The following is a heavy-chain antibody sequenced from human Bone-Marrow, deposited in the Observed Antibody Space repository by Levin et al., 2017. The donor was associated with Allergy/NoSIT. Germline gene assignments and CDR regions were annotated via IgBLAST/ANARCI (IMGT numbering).Heavy chain of an antibody. J-gene: IGHJ4*02. CDR3: ARHSTGIVGATRHFDY. Sequence: PSETLSLTCTVSGGSISSYYWSWIRQPPGKGLEWIGYIYYSGSTNYNPSLKSRVTISVDTSKNQFSLKLSSVTAADTAVYYCARHSTGIVGATRHFDYWGQGTLVTVSS. CDR2: IYYSGST. D-gene: IGHD1-26*01. CDR1: GGSISSYY. V-gene: IGHV4-59*08.